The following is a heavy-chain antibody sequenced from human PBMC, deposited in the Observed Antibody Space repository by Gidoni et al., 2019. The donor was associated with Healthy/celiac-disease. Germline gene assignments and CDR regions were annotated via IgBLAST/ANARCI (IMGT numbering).Heavy chain of an antibody. CDR3: AKDHGAWAGYYDSSPPPFGY. Sequence: QVQLVESGGGVVQPGRSLRLSWAASGFTFSSYGMHWVRQAPGTGLEWVAVISYDGSHKYYADSVKGRFTISRDNSKNTLYLQMNSLRAEDTAVYYCAKDHGAWAGYYDSSPPPFGYWGQGTLVTVSS. D-gene: IGHD3-22*01. J-gene: IGHJ4*02. CDR2: ISYDGSHK. CDR1: GFTFSSYG. V-gene: IGHV3-30*18.